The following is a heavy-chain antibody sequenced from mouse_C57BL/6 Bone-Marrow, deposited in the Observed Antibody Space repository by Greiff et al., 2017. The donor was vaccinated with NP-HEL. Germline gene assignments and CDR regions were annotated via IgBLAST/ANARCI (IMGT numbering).Heavy chain of an antibody. CDR2: IHPNSGST. CDR1: GYTFTSYW. V-gene: IGHV1-64*01. CDR3: ARATTVEGAWFAY. J-gene: IGHJ3*01. Sequence: QVQLQQPGAELVKPGASVKLSCKASGYTFTSYWMHWVKQRPGQGLEWIGMIHPNSGSTNYNEKFKSKATLTVDKSSSTAYMQLSSLTSEDSVVYYSARATTVEGAWFAYWGQGTLVTVSA. D-gene: IGHD1-1*01.